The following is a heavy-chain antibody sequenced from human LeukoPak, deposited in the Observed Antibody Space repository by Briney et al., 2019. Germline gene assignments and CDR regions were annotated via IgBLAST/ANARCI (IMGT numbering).Heavy chain of an antibody. D-gene: IGHD1-7*01. V-gene: IGHV1-18*01. J-gene: IGHJ5*02. CDR3: ARDRSLNWNLWFDP. CDR2: ISAYNGNT. CDR1: GYTFTSYG. Sequence: ASVKVSCKASGYTFTSYGISWVRQAPGQGLEWMGWISAYNGNTNYAQKLQGRVTMTTDTSTSTAYMELSSLRSEDTAVYYCARDRSLNWNLWFDPWGQGTLVTVSS.